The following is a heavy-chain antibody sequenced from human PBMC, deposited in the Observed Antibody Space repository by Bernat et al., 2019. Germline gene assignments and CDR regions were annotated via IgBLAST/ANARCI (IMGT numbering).Heavy chain of an antibody. CDR1: GFTFSSYA. CDR3: AKDQATYYDYIWGSSTDAFDI. Sequence: EVQLLESGGGLVQPGGSLSLSCAASGFTFSSYAMSWVRQAPGKGLEWVSAISGSGGSTYYADSVKGRFTISRDNSKNTLYLQMNSLRAEDTAVYYCAKDQATYYDYIWGSSTDAFDIWGQGTMVTVSS. D-gene: IGHD3-16*01. CDR2: ISGSGGST. V-gene: IGHV3-23*01. J-gene: IGHJ3*02.